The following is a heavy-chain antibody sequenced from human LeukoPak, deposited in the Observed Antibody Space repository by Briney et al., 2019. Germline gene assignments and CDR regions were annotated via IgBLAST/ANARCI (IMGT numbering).Heavy chain of an antibody. V-gene: IGHV4-30-2*01. CDR2: IYHSGST. D-gene: IGHD2-2*01. CDR1: GGSISSGGYS. J-gene: IGHJ6*02. Sequence: SQTLSLTCAVSGGSISSGGYSWRWIRQPPGKGLEWLGYIYHSGSTYYNTSLKSRVTISVDRSKNQFFLKLSSVTVADAAVYYCASLGIGSTKYYGMDVWGQGTTVTVSS. CDR3: ASLGIGSTKYYGMDV.